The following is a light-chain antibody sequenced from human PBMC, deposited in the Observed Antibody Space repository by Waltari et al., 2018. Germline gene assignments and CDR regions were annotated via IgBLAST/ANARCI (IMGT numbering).Light chain of an antibody. V-gene: IGKV1-8*01. Sequence: IRMTQSPSSLSATTGDSVPITCRASQGISSYLAWYQQKPGKAPKLLIYAASTLQSGVPSRFSGSGSGTDFTLTISCLQSEDFATYYCQQYYSYPLYTFGQGTKLEIK. CDR2: AAS. J-gene: IGKJ2*01. CDR3: QQYYSYPLYT. CDR1: QGISSY.